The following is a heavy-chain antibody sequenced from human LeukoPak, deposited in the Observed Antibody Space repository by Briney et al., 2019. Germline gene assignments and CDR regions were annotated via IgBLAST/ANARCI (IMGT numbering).Heavy chain of an antibody. Sequence: GGSLRLSCAASGFTFSSYAMSWVRQAPGEGLEWVSAIGGSGGTTYYADSVKGRFTISRDNAKNSLYLQMNSLRAEDTAVYYCARDISAYCGGDCPPGYWGQGTLVTVSS. J-gene: IGHJ4*02. CDR1: GFTFSSYA. CDR3: ARDISAYCGGDCPPGY. D-gene: IGHD2-21*02. V-gene: IGHV3-23*01. CDR2: IGGSGGTT.